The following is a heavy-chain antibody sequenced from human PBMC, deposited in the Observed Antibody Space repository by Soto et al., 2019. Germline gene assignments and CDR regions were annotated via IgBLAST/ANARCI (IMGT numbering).Heavy chain of an antibody. Sequence: SLRLSCAASGFDFKNYPMHWVLQVPGKGLEWVAVISFDGRQKYYPDSVKGRFTVSRDNSKNTLYLQMDSLKIEDAGVYYCARDRFGKFIFGEFDPWGQGTLVTVS. CDR1: GFDFKNYP. V-gene: IGHV3-30*04. CDR3: ARDRFGKFIFGEFDP. J-gene: IGHJ5*02. CDR2: ISFDGRQK. D-gene: IGHD3-3*01.